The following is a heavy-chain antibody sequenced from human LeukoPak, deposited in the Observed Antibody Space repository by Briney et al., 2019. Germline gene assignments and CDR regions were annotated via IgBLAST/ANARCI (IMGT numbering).Heavy chain of an antibody. V-gene: IGHV1-46*01. Sequence: ASVKVSCKASGGTFSSYAISWVRQAPGQGLEWMGIINPSGGSTSYAQKFQGRVTMTRDTSTSTVYMELSSLRSEDTAVYYCARDFDGGPDYWGQGTLVTVSS. J-gene: IGHJ4*02. CDR3: ARDFDGGPDY. CDR2: INPSGGST. D-gene: IGHD2-15*01. CDR1: GGTFSSYA.